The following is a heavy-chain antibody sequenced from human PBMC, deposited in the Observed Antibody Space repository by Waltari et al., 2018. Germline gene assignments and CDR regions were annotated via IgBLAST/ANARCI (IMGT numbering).Heavy chain of an antibody. V-gene: IGHV1-69*01. Sequence: QVQLVQSGAEVKKPGSSVKVSCKASGGTFSSYAISWVRQAPGQGLEWMGGIIPIFGTANYAQKVQGRVTITADESTSTAYMELSSLRSEDTAVYYCARGYGSGSYYYRYYYYYYGMDVWGQGTTVTVSS. J-gene: IGHJ6*02. CDR3: ARGYGSGSYYYRYYYYYYGMDV. CDR2: IIPIFGTA. D-gene: IGHD3-10*01. CDR1: GGTFSSYA.